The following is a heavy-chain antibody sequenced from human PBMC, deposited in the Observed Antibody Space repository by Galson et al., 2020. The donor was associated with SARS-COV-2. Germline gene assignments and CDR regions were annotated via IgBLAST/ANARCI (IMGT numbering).Heavy chain of an antibody. D-gene: IGHD3-22*01. CDR1: GGSISSGSYY. J-gene: IGHJ3*02. Sequence: SQTLSLTCTVSGGSISSGSYYWSWIRQPAGKGLEWIGRIHTTGSTNYNPSLKSRVTLSVDTSRNQFALSLSSVTAADTAVYYCVRRHDSSGNAFDIWGQGTMVTVSS. CDR3: VRRHDSSGNAFDI. CDR2: IHTTGST. V-gene: IGHV4-61*02.